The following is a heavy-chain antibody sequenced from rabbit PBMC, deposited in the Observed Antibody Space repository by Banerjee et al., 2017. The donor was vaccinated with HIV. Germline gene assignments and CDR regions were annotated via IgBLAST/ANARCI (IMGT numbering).Heavy chain of an antibody. CDR2: IYAGSSGST. J-gene: IGHJ4*01. CDR1: GFDLSGYYM. D-gene: IGHD8-1*01. CDR3: SRTGSSYSPFNL. V-gene: IGHV1S45*01. Sequence: QEQLKESGGGLVQPGGSLKLSCKASGFDLSGYYMTWVRQAPGKGLEWIACIYAGSSGSTYYASWAKGRFTISKTSSTTVTLQMTSLTAADTATYFCSRTGSSYSPFNLWGPGTLVTVS.